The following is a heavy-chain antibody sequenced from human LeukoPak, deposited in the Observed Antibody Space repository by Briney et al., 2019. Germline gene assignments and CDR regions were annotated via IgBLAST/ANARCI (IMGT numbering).Heavy chain of an antibody. CDR1: GLTFSDYY. CDR2: ISGSGTAT. D-gene: IGHD3-22*01. V-gene: IGHV3-11*04. CDR3: AIQITMIVVVPYFDY. J-gene: IGHJ4*02. Sequence: GGSLRLSCAASGLTFSDYYMTWIRQAPGKGLEWVSSISGSGTATYSADSVRGRFTVSRDNAKNSVFLYMNSLRAEDTAVYYCAIQITMIVVVPYFDYWGQGTLVTVSS.